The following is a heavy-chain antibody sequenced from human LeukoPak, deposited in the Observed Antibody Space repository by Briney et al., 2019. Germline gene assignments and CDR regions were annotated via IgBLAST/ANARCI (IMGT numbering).Heavy chain of an antibody. J-gene: IGHJ4*02. CDR1: SGSISSNY. D-gene: IGHD4-17*01. V-gene: IGHV4-59*01. Sequence: PSETLSLTCTVSSGSISSNYWNWIRQPPGKGLEWIGYIYYSGSTNYNPSLKSRVTISVDTSKNQFSLKLSSVTAADTAVYYCARDLGYGDPFDYWGQGTLVTVPS. CDR2: IYYSGST. CDR3: ARDLGYGDPFDY.